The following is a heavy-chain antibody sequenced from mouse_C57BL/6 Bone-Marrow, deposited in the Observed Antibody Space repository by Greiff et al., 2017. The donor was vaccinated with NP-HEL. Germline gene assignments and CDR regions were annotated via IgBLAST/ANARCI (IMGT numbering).Heavy chain of an antibody. CDR2: IWTGGGT. J-gene: IGHJ4*01. D-gene: IGHD2-10*01. Sequence: VKVVESGPGLVAPSQSLSITCTVSGFSLTSYAISWVRQPPGKGLEWLGVIWTGGGTNYNSALKSRLSISKDNSKSQVFLKMNSLQTDDTARYYCARGRTYYGNFYAMDYWGQGTSVTVSS. CDR3: ARGRTYYGNFYAMDY. CDR1: GFSLTSYA. V-gene: IGHV2-9-1*01.